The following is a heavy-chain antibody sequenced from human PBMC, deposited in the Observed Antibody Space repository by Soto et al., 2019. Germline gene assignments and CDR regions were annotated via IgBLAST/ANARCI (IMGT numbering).Heavy chain of an antibody. D-gene: IGHD3-3*01. CDR1: GGTFSSYT. V-gene: IGHV1-69*08. CDR2: IIPILGIA. CDR3: ARDDSWSGYSFDY. Sequence: QVQLVQSGAEVKKPGSSVKVSCKASGGTFSSYTISWVRQAPGQGLEWMGRIIPILGIANYAQKFQGRVTITADKSTSTAYMELSSLRSEDTAVYYCARDDSWSGYSFDYWGQGTLVTVSS. J-gene: IGHJ4*02.